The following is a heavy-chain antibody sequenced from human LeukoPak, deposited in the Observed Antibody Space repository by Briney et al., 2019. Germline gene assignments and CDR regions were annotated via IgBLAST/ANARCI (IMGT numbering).Heavy chain of an antibody. Sequence: SETLSLTCTVSGGSISSSNYYWGWTRQPPGKGLEWFGSISYSGGTSYNPPLRSRVTISVDTSKNQFSLKLNSVTAADTAVYYCAREVEYYDSSGYRPHAFDIWGQGTVVTVSS. CDR2: ISYSGGT. D-gene: IGHD3-22*01. V-gene: IGHV4-39*02. CDR1: GGSISSSNYY. J-gene: IGHJ3*02. CDR3: AREVEYYDSSGYRPHAFDI.